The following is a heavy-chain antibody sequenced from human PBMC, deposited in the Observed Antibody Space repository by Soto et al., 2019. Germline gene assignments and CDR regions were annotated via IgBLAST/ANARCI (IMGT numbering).Heavy chain of an antibody. V-gene: IGHV1-18*01. J-gene: IGHJ4*02. CDR2: ISAYNGNT. Sequence: VQLLESGGGLVQPGGSLRLSCAASGFTFSSYAMSWVRQAPGQGLEWMGWISAYNGNTNYAQKLQGRVTMTTDTSTSTAYMELRSLRSDDTAVYYCARGMSTFEHRGVRFDYWGQGTLVTVSS. CDR1: GFTFSSYA. CDR3: ARGMSTFEHRGVRFDY. D-gene: IGHD3-10*01.